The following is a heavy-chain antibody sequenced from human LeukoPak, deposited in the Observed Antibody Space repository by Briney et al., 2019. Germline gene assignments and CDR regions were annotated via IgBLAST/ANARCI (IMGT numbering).Heavy chain of an antibody. CDR2: MNPNSGNT. J-gene: IGHJ5*02. CDR1: GYTFTGYY. CDR3: ARDPIGEVGYWFDP. V-gene: IGHV1-8*02. Sequence: ASVKVSCKASGYTFTGYYMHWVRQAPGQGLEWMGWMNPNSGNTGYAQKFQGRVTMTRNTSISTAYMELSSLRSEDTAVYYCARDPIGEVGYWFDPWGQGTLVTVSS. D-gene: IGHD3-10*01.